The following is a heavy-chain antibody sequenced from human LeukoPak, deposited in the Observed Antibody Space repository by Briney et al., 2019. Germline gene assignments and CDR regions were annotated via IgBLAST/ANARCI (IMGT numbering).Heavy chain of an antibody. V-gene: IGHV3-30*02. CDR2: IRHDGSDE. CDR1: GFTFSSYG. CDR3: AKVHIQLWLTGFDS. J-gene: IGHJ4*02. Sequence: GGSLRHSCAASGFTFSSYGMHWVRQPPAKGLEWVAFIRHDGSDEYYADSVTGRFSISRDNSKNPLSLQMNSLRAEDTAVYYCAKVHIQLWLTGFDSWGQGTLVTVSS. D-gene: IGHD5-18*01.